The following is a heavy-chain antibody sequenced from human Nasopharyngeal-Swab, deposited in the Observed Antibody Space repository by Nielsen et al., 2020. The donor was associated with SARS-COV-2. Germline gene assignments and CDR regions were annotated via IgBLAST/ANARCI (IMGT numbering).Heavy chain of an antibody. J-gene: IGHJ6*03. V-gene: IGHV4-61*01. D-gene: IGHD3-3*01. CDR3: ARAKEWLYYMDV. Sequence: SETLSLTCTVSGGSVSSGSYYWSWIRQPPGKGLEWIGYLYYSGSTNYNPSLKSRVTISVDTSKNQFSLKLSSVTAADTAVYYCARAKEWLYYMDVRGKGTTVTVSS. CDR1: GGSVSSGSYY. CDR2: LYYSGST.